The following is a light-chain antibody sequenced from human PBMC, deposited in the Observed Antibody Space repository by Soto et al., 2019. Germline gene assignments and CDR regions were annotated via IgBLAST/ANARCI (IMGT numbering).Light chain of an antibody. CDR3: QQFHSFPIT. V-gene: IGKV1-5*01. J-gene: IGKJ5*01. CDR1: QSITIW. Sequence: DIQMTQSPSTLSASAGDRVTITCRASQSITIWLAWYQQKPRKAPKLLIYDASTLESGVPSRFSGSGSGTEFTLTISSLQPDDFATYYCQQFHSFPITFGQGTRLEIK. CDR2: DAS.